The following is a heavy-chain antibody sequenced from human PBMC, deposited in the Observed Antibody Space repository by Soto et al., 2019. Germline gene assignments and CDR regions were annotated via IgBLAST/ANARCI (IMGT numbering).Heavy chain of an antibody. CDR2: ISKSDYT. CDR1: GFAFNNYG. CDR3: AREDSIIIPAVSDF. J-gene: IGHJ4*02. Sequence: GSLRLSCTVSGFAFNNYGINWVRQAPGKGLEWVSSISKSDYTYYSDSVTGRFTISRDNAKNSVSLQMNTLRVEDTAVYYCAREDSIIIPAVSDFWGQGTLVTLSS. D-gene: IGHD2-2*01. V-gene: IGHV3-21*01.